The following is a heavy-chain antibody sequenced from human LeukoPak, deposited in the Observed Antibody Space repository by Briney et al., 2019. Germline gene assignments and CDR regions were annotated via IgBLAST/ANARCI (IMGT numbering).Heavy chain of an antibody. CDR3: ARLDRSCSNGVCYNDY. J-gene: IGHJ4*02. CDR2: IYPGDSDT. CDR1: GSSFITYW. D-gene: IGHD2-8*01. V-gene: IGHV5-51*01. Sequence: GASLKISCKTSGSSFITYWIGWVRQMPGKGLEWMGIIYPGDSDTKYSPSFQGQVAISADKSISTAYVQWSSLKPSDTAMYYCARLDRSCSNGVCYNDYWGQGTLVAVPS.